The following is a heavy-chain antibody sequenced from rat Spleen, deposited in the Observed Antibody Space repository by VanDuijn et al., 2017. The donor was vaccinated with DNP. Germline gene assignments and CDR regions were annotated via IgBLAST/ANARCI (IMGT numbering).Heavy chain of an antibody. J-gene: IGHJ4*01. CDR3: ARHRTTSPYYYVMDA. CDR2: IIFDGSRT. D-gene: IGHD1-10*01. CDR1: GFTFSDYN. V-gene: IGHV5S10*01. Sequence: EVQLVESGGGLVQPGRSLKLSCAASGFTFSDYNMAWVRQAPEKGLEWVATIIFDGSRTYYRDSVKGRFTMSRDNAESTLYLQIHSLRSEDTATYYCARHRTTSPYYYVMDAWGQGASVTVSS.